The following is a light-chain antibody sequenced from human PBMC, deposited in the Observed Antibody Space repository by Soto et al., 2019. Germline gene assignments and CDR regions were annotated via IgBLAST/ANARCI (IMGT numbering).Light chain of an antibody. CDR2: AAS. Sequence: DIQMTQSPSSLSASVGDRVTITCRASQNISKYLNWYQRKPGKAPKLLIYAASTLQSGVPSRFSGSESGKEFTLTISSLQPEDFGDYICQQSYKTPFTFGPGTKVEIK. J-gene: IGKJ3*01. CDR3: QQSYKTPFT. CDR1: QNISKY. V-gene: IGKV1-39*01.